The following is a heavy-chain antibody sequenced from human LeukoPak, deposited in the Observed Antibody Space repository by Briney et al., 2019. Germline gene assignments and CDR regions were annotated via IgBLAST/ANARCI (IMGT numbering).Heavy chain of an antibody. Sequence: SETLSLTCTVSGGSMSSYYWSWIRQPPGKGLEWIGYIYYSGSTNYNPSLKSRVTISVDTSKNQFSLKLSSVTAADTAVYYCARTLDGDGNDYWGQGTLVTVSS. CDR1: GGSMSSYY. V-gene: IGHV4-59*01. J-gene: IGHJ4*02. D-gene: IGHD4-17*01. CDR2: IYYSGST. CDR3: ARTLDGDGNDY.